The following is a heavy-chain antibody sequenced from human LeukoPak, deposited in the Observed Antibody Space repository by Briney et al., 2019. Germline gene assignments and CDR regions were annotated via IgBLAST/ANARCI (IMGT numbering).Heavy chain of an antibody. D-gene: IGHD3-22*01. J-gene: IGHJ3*02. V-gene: IGHV4-61*02. Sequence: SQTLSLTCTVSGGSISCGSYYWSWIRQPAGKGLEWIGRIYTSGSTNYNPSLKSRVTISVDTSKNQFSLKLSSVTAADTAVYYCARDRPSYYYDSRTDAFDIWGQGTMVTVSS. CDR3: ARDRPSYYYDSRTDAFDI. CDR2: IYTSGST. CDR1: GGSISCGSYY.